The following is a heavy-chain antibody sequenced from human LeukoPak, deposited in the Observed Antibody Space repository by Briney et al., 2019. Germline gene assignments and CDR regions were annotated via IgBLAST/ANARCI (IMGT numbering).Heavy chain of an antibody. CDR3: AKDQDSSGWFWDY. V-gene: IGHV3-43D*03. CDR2: ISWEGGST. CDR1: GFTFSTYN. Sequence: GGSLRLSCAASGFTFSTYNMNWVRQAPGKGLEWFALISWEGGSTYYADSVKGRFTISRDNSKNSLYLQMNSLRAEDTALYYCAKDQDSSGWFWDYWGQGTLVTVSS. J-gene: IGHJ4*02. D-gene: IGHD6-19*01.